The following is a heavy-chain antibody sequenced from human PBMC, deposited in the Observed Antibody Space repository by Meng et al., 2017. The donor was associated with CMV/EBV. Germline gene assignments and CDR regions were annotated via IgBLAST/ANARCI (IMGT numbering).Heavy chain of an antibody. D-gene: IGHD1-7*01. CDR2: IYYSGST. Sequence: SGGSISSSSYYWGWLRQPPGKGLERIGSIYYSGSTYYNPSLKSRVTISVDTSKNQFSLKLSSVTAADTAVYYCARQVLISRITGTNYWGQGTLVTVSS. J-gene: IGHJ4*02. V-gene: IGHV4-39*01. CDR1: GGSISSSSYY. CDR3: ARQVLISRITGTNY.